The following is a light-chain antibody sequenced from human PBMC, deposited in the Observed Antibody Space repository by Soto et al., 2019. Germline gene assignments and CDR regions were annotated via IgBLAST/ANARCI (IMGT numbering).Light chain of an antibody. J-gene: IGKJ1*01. CDR2: WAS. V-gene: IGKV4-1*01. CDR3: QHYYTTPRT. Sequence: DIVMTQSPDSLAVSLGERATINCKSSQSVLYSSNNKNYLAWYQQKPGQPPKLLIYWASTRESGVPDRFSGSGSGTDFTLTISNLQAEDVAVYYCQHYYTTPRTFGQGTKVDIK. CDR1: QSVLYSSNNKNY.